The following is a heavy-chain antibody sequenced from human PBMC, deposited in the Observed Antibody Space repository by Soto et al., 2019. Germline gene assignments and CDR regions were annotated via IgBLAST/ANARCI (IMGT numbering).Heavy chain of an antibody. D-gene: IGHD3-10*01. CDR1: GYTFTNYG. J-gene: IGHJ5*02. CDR3: XXXXXXXSYYNXXXXFDP. V-gene: IGHV1-18*01. Sequence: QVQLVQSGGEVKKPGASVKVSCKASGYTFTNYGISWVRQAPGQGLEWMGWINVYNGNTKYAQKVQGRVTMTTDTSTSXXXXXXXXXXXXXXXXXXXXXXXXXXSYYNXXXXFDPWGQGTLVTVSS. CDR2: INVYNGNT.